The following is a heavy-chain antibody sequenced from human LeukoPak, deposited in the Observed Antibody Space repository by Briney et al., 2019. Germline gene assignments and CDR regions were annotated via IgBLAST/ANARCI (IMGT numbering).Heavy chain of an antibody. D-gene: IGHD3-10*01. V-gene: IGHV3-23*01. CDR2: ISGSGGST. CDR3: AKERTMIRGVITPPDY. CDR1: GFTLSTYA. J-gene: IGHJ4*02. Sequence: GGSLILSCAASGFTLSTYAMNWVRQAPGKGLEWVSSISGSGGSTYYADSVKGRFTISRDNSKNTLYLQMNSLRAEDTAVYYCAKERTMIRGVITPPDYWGQGTLVTVSS.